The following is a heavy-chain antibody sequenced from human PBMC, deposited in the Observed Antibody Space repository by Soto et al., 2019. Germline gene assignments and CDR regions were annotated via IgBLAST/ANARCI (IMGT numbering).Heavy chain of an antibody. J-gene: IGHJ4*02. CDR1: GGSFSGYY. CDR3: ARRPFGSTAYYVDY. CDR2: INHSGST. D-gene: IGHD3-3*01. V-gene: IGHV4-34*01. Sequence: QVQLQQWGAGLLKPSATLYLTCAVYGGSFSGYYWSWIRQPPGKGLEWMGEINHSGSTNYNPSLKSRVTISVDTSKNQFSLKLSSVTAADTAVYYCARRPFGSTAYYVDYWGQGTLVTVSS.